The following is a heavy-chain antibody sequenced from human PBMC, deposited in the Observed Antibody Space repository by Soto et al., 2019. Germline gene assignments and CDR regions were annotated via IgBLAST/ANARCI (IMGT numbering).Heavy chain of an antibody. CDR1: GGSISSSNW. J-gene: IGHJ4*02. Sequence: SETLSLTCAVSGGSISSSNWWSWVRQPPGKGLEWIGEIYHSGSTNYNPSLKSRVTISVDKSKNQFSLKLSSVTAADTAVYYCARHCFQRGYSAYDSGYYFDYWGQRTLVTVSS. CDR2: IYHSGST. CDR3: ARHCFQRGYSAYDSGYYFDY. V-gene: IGHV4-4*02. D-gene: IGHD5-12*01.